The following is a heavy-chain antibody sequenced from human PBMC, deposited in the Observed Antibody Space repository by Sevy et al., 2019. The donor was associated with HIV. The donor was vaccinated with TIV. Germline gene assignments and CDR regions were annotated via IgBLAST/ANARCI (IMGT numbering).Heavy chain of an antibody. D-gene: IGHD3-10*01. CDR1: GFTFSAYS. J-gene: IGHJ4*02. CDR3: VRRGVDAYNVYFDL. Sequence: GGSLSLSCTASGFTFSAYSMNWVRQAPGKGLEWLSYISTGTDHIYYADSAKGRFTISRDDAKKSVYLEMKSLRDQDTALYYCVRRGVDAYNVYFDLWGQGTLVTVSS. CDR2: ISTGTDHI. V-gene: IGHV3-21*05.